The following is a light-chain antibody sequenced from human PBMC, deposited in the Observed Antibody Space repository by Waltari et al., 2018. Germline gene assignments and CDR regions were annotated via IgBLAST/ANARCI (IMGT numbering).Light chain of an antibody. Sequence: QSALTQTATVSGSPGQSITISCTGTSSDVGTYKLVSWYQQHPGKAPTLIIYDVNKRPSGVSNRFSGSKSGNTASLTISGLQAADEANYYCCSYAGSAITVFGGGTKVTVL. CDR1: SSDVGTYKL. CDR3: CSYAGSAITV. V-gene: IGLV2-23*02. CDR2: DVN. J-gene: IGLJ2*01.